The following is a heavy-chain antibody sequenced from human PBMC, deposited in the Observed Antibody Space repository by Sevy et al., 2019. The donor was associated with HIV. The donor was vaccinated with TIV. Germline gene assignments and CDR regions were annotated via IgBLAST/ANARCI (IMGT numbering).Heavy chain of an antibody. Sequence: GGSLRLSCAASGFTFSSYAMSWVRQAPGKGLEWVSAISGSGGSTYYADSVKGRFTISRDNSKNTLYLQMNSLRAEDKAVYYWAKGHEQWLVLDAFDIWDQGTMVTVSS. CDR3: AKGHEQWLVLDAFDI. J-gene: IGHJ3*02. D-gene: IGHD6-19*01. CDR2: ISGSGGST. V-gene: IGHV3-23*01. CDR1: GFTFSSYA.